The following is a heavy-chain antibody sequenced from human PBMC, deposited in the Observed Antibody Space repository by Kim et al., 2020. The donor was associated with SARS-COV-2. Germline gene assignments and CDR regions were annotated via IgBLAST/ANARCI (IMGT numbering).Heavy chain of an antibody. Sequence: SETLSLTCAVSGVSVSNDYWWSWVRQPPGRGLEWIGEIFRSGTTNYNPSLKSRVTISADTSKNQLSLEVGSVTAADTAIYYCARIPFYYYSLDVWGQGTAVTVSS. V-gene: IGHV4-4*02. CDR1: GVSVSNDYW. CDR2: IFRSGTT. J-gene: IGHJ6*02. CDR3: ARIPFYYYSLDV. D-gene: IGHD2-21*01.